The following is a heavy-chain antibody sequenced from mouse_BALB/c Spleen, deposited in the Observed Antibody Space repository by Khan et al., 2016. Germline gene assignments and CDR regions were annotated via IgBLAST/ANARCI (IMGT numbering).Heavy chain of an antibody. CDR2: INTNTGAP. D-gene: IGHD2-14*01. V-gene: IGHV9-3*02. CDR3: SRYLAYDRYEGLGY. J-gene: IGHJ3*01. Sequence: QIQLVQSGPELKKPGETVKISCKASGYTFTDYGMNWVKQAPGKGLKWMGWINTNTGAPTYAEDFKGRFAFSLETSASSAYLQINNLRNEDTATYFCSRYLAYDRYEGLGYWGQGTLVTVSA. CDR1: GYTFTDYG.